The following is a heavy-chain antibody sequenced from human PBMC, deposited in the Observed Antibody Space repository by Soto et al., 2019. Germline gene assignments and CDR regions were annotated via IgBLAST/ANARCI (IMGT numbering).Heavy chain of an antibody. J-gene: IGHJ6*02. CDR2: IIPIFGTA. Sequence: QVQLVQSGAEVKKPGSSVKVSCKASGGTFSSYAISWVRQAPGQGLEWMGGIIPIFGTANYAQKLQGRVTITADESTSTAYMELSSLRSEGSAVYYCAETPENYYYGMDVWGQGTTVTVSS. V-gene: IGHV1-69*12. CDR3: AETPENYYYGMDV. CDR1: GGTFSSYA.